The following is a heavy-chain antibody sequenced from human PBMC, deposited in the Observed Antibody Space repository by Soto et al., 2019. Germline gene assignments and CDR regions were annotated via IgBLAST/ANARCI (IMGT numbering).Heavy chain of an antibody. V-gene: IGHV1-18*04. CDR1: GYSFISHG. D-gene: IGHD1-1*01. Sequence: QPQLVQSGAEVKKPGASVKVSCKASGYSFISHGITWVRQAPGQGLGWMGWVSGDKGNTNYAQKLQVRVTMTTDTSTDTAFMELRSLISDDTAVYYCARLGNWDENWYFDLWGRGTLVIVSS. CDR2: VSGDKGNT. CDR3: ARLGNWDENWYFDL. J-gene: IGHJ2*01.